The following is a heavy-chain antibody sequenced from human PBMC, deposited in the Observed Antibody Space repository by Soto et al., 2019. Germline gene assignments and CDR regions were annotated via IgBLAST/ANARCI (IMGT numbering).Heavy chain of an antibody. D-gene: IGHD3-3*01. CDR2: VSYSGRT. J-gene: IGHJ4*02. CDR1: GASLNDFS. CDR3: ARHFLGQARQRLFVDY. Sequence: QVQLRESGPGLVRPSETLSLSCSVSGASLNDFSWSWIRQPPGRGLEWIGYVSYSGRTTYSPSLNSRVTISLDTSKNAFSLNLTSMTAADTAIYYCARHFLGQARQRLFVDYWGQGTLATVSS. V-gene: IGHV4-59*08.